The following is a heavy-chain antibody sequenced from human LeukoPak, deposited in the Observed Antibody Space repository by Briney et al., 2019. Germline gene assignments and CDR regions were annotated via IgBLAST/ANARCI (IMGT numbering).Heavy chain of an antibody. V-gene: IGHV3-48*03. CDR1: GFTFSSYE. CDR2: ISSSGSTI. D-gene: IGHD2-15*01. Sequence: GGSLRLSCAASGFTFSSYEMNWVRQAPGKGLEWVSYISSSGSTIYYADSVKGRFTISRDNAKNSLYLQMNSLRAEDTAVYYCARRAYCSGGSCYWNDAFDIWGQGTMVTVSS. CDR3: ARRAYCSGGSCYWNDAFDI. J-gene: IGHJ3*02.